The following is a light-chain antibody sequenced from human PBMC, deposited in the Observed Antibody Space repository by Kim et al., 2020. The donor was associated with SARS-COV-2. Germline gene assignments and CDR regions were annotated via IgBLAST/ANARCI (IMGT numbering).Light chain of an antibody. CDR2: DNN. J-gene: IGLJ2*01. V-gene: IGLV1-51*01. CDR1: SSNSGNNY. Sequence: QSVLTQPPSVSAAPGQKVTISCSGSSSNSGNNYVSWYQQLPGTAPKLLIYDNNKRPSGIPDRFPGSKSGTSATLGITGLQTGDEADYYCGTWDSSLSAVVFGGGTQLTVL. CDR3: GTWDSSLSAVV.